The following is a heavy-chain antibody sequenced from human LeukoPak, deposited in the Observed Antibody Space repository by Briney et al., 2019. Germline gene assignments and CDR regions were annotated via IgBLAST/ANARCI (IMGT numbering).Heavy chain of an antibody. J-gene: IGHJ3*02. CDR1: GGSISSYY. Sequence: PSETLSLTCTVSGGSISSYYWSWIRQPPGKGLEWIGYIYYSGSTNYNPSLKSRVTISVDTSKNQFSLKLSSVTAADTAVYYCARSGYYYDSSSYLHAFDIWGQGTMVTVSS. CDR2: IYYSGST. V-gene: IGHV4-59*12. D-gene: IGHD3-22*01. CDR3: ARSGYYYDSSSYLHAFDI.